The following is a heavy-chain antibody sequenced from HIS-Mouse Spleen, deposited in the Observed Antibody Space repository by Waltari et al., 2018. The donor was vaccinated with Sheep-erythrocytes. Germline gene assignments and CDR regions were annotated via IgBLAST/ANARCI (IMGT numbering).Heavy chain of an antibody. V-gene: IGHV3-21*01. J-gene: IGHJ4*02. CDR3: ARVASGATFDY. D-gene: IGHD1-26*01. Sequence: EVQLVESGGGLVKPGGSLRLSCAAPGFTFSSYSRNWVRQAPGKGLEWVSSISSSSSYIYYADSVKGRFTISRDNAKNSLYLQMNSLRAEDTAVYYCARVASGATFDYWGQGTLVTVSS. CDR2: ISSSSSYI. CDR1: GFTFSSYS.